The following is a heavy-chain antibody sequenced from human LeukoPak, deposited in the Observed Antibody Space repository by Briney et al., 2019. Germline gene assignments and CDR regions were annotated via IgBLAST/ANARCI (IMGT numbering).Heavy chain of an antibody. CDR3: ARRSIAARQSLDF. J-gene: IGHJ4*02. V-gene: IGHV1-8*03. CDR2: MNPKSGDT. D-gene: IGHD6-6*01. Sequence: ASVKVSCKASGYTFTNYDINWVRQATGQGLEWMGWMNPKSGDTVYAQKFQGRVTITRNTSITTAYMQLSSLKSEDTAVYYCARRSIAARQSLDFWGQGTLVTVSS. CDR1: GYTFTNYD.